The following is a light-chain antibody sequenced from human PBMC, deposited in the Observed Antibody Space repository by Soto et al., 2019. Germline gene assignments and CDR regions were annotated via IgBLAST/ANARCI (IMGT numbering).Light chain of an antibody. Sequence: ETVMTQSPATLSVSPGDRATLSCRASQSVGSNLAWYQQKYGQAPRLLIYGASSRATGIPARFSGSGSGTEFAFTISSVQSEDFAVYYCQQYNNWPPITFGQGTRLELK. CDR1: QSVGSN. CDR2: GAS. CDR3: QQYNNWPPIT. V-gene: IGKV3D-15*01. J-gene: IGKJ5*01.